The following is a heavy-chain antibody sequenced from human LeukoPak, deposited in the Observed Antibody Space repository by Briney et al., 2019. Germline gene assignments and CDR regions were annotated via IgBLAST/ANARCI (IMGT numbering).Heavy chain of an antibody. CDR2: INPNSGGT. D-gene: IGHD2-15*01. CDR1: GYTFTGYY. CDR3: ARPHRYCSGGSCYFDAFDI. J-gene: IGHJ3*02. V-gene: IGHV1-2*02. Sequence: GASVKVSCKASGYTFTGYYMHWVRQAPGQGLEWMGWINPNSGGTNYAQKFQGRVTMTRDTSISTAYLQWSSLKASGTAMYYCARPHRYCSGGSCYFDAFDIWGQGTMVTVSS.